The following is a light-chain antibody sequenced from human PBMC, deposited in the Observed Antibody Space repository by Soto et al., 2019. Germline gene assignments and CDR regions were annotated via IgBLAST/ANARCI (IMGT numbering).Light chain of an antibody. CDR2: EVS. CDR3: SSDTLSSTLVV. V-gene: IGLV2-14*01. Sequence: QSALTQPASVSGSPGQSITISCAGTSSAVGGYNYVSWYQQHPGKAPKLMIYEVSNRPSGVSNRFSGSKSGNTASLTISGLQAEDEADSYCSSDTLSSTLVVFGGGTKLTVL. J-gene: IGLJ2*01. CDR1: SSAVGGYNY.